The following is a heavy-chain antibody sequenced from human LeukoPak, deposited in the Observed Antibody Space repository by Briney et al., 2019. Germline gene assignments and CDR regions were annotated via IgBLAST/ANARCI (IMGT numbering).Heavy chain of an antibody. CDR3: ARAMWRDCYNWNWFDR. V-gene: IGHV1-18*01. D-gene: IGHD5-24*01. CDR1: GYTFTSYG. Sequence: ASVKVSCKASGYTFTSYGISWVRQAPGQGLEWMGWISAYNGNTNYAQRLQGRVTMTTDTSTSTAYMELRSLRSDDTAVYYCARAMWRDCYNWNWFDRWGQGTLVTVSA. J-gene: IGHJ5*02. CDR2: ISAYNGNT.